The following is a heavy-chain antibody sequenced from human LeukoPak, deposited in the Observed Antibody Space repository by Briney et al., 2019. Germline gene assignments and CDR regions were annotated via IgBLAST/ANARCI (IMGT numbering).Heavy chain of an antibody. CDR1: GFSLSSYS. D-gene: IGHD1-26*01. CDR3: AKMKGHPLPKYYMDV. V-gene: IGHV3-23*01. CDR2: ISGSGDNT. Sequence: PGGSLRLSCAASGFSLSSYSMNWVRRTPGKGLEWVSGISGSGDNTLYADSVKGRFTISRDNSKNTLYLEMNSLRAEDTAIYYCAKMKGHPLPKYYMDVWGQGTTVTVSS. J-gene: IGHJ6*01.